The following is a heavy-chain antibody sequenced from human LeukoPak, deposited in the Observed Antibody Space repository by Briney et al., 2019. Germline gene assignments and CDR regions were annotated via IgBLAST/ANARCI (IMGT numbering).Heavy chain of an antibody. D-gene: IGHD5-18*01. J-gene: IGHJ4*02. CDR2: IYHSGST. V-gene: IGHV4-30-2*01. CDR3: ARAHGYSYGQFDY. CDR1: GGSISSGGYS. Sequence: SQTLSLTCVVSGGSISSGGYSWSWIRQPPGKGLEWIGYIYHSGSTYYNPSLKSRVTISVDRSKNQFSLKLSSVTAADTAVYYCARAHGYSYGQFDYWGQGTLVTVSS.